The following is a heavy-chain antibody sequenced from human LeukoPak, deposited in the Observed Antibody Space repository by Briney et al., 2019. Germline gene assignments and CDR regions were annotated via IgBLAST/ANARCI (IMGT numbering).Heavy chain of an antibody. CDR3: ARSYLTAAATGYFDY. Sequence: SETLSLTCTVSGXALSNYYWNWIRQPPGKGLEWVGHFSYSGCTKYNPSLQSRVTISIDTSKNQFSLKLSSVPAADTAVYYCARSYLTAAATGYFDYWGLGTLVTVSS. CDR1: GXALSNYY. D-gene: IGHD6-13*01. CDR2: FSYSGCT. V-gene: IGHV4-59*01. J-gene: IGHJ4*02.